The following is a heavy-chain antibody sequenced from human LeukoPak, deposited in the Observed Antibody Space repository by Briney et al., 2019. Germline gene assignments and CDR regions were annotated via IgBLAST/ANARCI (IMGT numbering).Heavy chain of an antibody. J-gene: IGHJ3*02. CDR1: GGSISSYY. D-gene: IGHD1-26*01. V-gene: IGHV4-59*01. Sequence: KPSETLSLTCAVSGGSISSYYWFWIRQPPGRGLEWIGYIYYSGHTNYNPSLKSRVTISVDTSKNQFSLKLNSVTAADTAVYYCAKYRNSVGATDAFDIWGQGTMVTVSS. CDR2: IYYSGHT. CDR3: AKYRNSVGATDAFDI.